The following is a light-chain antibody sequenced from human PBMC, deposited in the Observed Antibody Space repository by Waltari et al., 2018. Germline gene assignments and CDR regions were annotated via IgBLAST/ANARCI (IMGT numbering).Light chain of an antibody. CDR1: QSVSSN. CDR3: QQYNNWPRT. Sequence: EIVMTQSLATLSVSPGERATPSCRASQSVSSNLAWYQQKHGQAPRLLIYGASTRATGLPARFSGSGSGTEVALTISSLQSEDFAVYYCQQYNNWPRTFGGGTKVEIK. J-gene: IGKJ4*01. CDR2: GAS. V-gene: IGKV3-15*01.